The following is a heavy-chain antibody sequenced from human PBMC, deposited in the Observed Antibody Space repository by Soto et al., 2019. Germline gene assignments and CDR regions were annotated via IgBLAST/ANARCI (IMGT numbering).Heavy chain of an antibody. D-gene: IGHD3-3*01. V-gene: IGHV4-59*01. CDR1: GGSISSYY. CDR3: ARDQGFLEWSKIYYYYGMDV. CDR2: IYYNGNT. J-gene: IGHJ6*02. Sequence: PSETLSLTCSVSGGSISSYYWSWIRQPPGKGLEWIGYIYYNGNTNYAQKLQGRVTMTTDTSSSTAYMELRSLRSDDTAVYYCARDQGFLEWSKIYYYYGMDVWGQGTTVTVSS.